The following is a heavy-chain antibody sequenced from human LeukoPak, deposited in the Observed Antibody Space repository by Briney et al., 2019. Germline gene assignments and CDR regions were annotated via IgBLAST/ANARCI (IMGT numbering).Heavy chain of an antibody. CDR2: IKQDGSEK. V-gene: IGHV3-7*01. D-gene: IGHD5-12*01. J-gene: IGHJ6*03. Sequence: GGSLRLSCAASGFTFSSYWMSWVRQAPGKGLEWVANIKQDGSEKYYVDSVKGRFTISRDNAKNSLYLQMNSLRAEDTAVYYCARDVRYDSGYDLYVVYYYYMDVWGKGTTVTVSS. CDR1: GFTFSSYW. CDR3: ARDVRYDSGYDLYVVYYYYMDV.